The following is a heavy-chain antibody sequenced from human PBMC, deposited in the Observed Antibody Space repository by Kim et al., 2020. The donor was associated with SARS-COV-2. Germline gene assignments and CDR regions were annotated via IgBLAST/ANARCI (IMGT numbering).Heavy chain of an antibody. CDR2: IYYSGST. CDR1: GGSISSSSYY. D-gene: IGHD3-10*01. J-gene: IGHJ4*02. CDR3: ARDTITMVRHTGVFDY. V-gene: IGHV4-39*06. Sequence: SETLSLTCTVSGGSISSSSYYWGWIRQPPGKGLEWIGSIYYSGSTYYNPSLKSRVTISVDTSKNQFPLKLSSVTAADTAVYYCARDTITMVRHTGVFDYWGQGTLVTVSS.